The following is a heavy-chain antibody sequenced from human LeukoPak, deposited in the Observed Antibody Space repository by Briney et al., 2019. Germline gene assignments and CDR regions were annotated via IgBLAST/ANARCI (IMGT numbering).Heavy chain of an antibody. CDR1: GGSISSYY. Sequence: SETLSLTCTVSGGSISSYYWSWIRQPPGKRLEWIGYIYYSGSTNYNPSLKSRVTISVDTSKNQFSLKLSSVTAADTAVYYCARGSGYMDYWGQGTLVTVSS. D-gene: IGHD3-22*01. J-gene: IGHJ4*02. CDR3: ARGSGYMDY. V-gene: IGHV4-59*01. CDR2: IYYSGST.